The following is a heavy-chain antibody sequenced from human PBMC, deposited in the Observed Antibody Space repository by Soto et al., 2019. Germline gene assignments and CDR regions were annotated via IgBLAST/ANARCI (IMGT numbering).Heavy chain of an antibody. J-gene: IGHJ3*02. D-gene: IGHD1-7*01. Sequence: PSETLSLTCTVSGGSIRIYYWSWIRQPPGKGLEWIGYIYYSGSTNYNPSLKSRVTISVDTSKNQFSLKLSSVTAADTAVYYCARNYGHAFDIWGQGTMVTVSS. CDR2: IYYSGST. CDR3: ARNYGHAFDI. CDR1: GGSIRIYY. V-gene: IGHV4-59*01.